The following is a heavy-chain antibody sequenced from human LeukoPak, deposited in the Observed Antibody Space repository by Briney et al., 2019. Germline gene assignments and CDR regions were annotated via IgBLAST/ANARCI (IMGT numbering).Heavy chain of an antibody. J-gene: IGHJ5*02. CDR1: GYTFTSYG. Sequence: GASVKVSCKASGYTFTSYGIRWVRQAPGQGLEWMGCISAYNGNTNYAQKLQGRVTMTTDTSTSTAYMELRSLRSDDTAVYYCARDHPTRYNWFDPWGQGTLVTVSS. CDR3: ARDHPTRYNWFDP. CDR2: ISAYNGNT. V-gene: IGHV1-18*01.